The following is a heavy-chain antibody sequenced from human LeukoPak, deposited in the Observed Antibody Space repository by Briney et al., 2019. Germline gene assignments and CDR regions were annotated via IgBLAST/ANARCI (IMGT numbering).Heavy chain of an antibody. J-gene: IGHJ6*03. D-gene: IGHD1-26*01. Sequence: PSETLSLTCAVYGGSLSGYYWSWIRQPPGKGLDWIGEINHSGSTNYNPSLKSRVTISVDTSKNQFSLKLSSVTAADTAVYYCARWSSYSRGYYYYYMDVWGKGATVTVSS. CDR2: INHSGST. V-gene: IGHV4-34*01. CDR1: GGSLSGYY. CDR3: ARWSSYSRGYYYYYMDV.